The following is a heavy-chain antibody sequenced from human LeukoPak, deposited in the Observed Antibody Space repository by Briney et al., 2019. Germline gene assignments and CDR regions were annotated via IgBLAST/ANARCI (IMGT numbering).Heavy chain of an antibody. CDR2: IIPIFGTA. CDR3: ARDLKYYYDSSGYSFDY. CDR1: GYTFTSYY. V-gene: IGHV1-69*13. Sequence: SVKVSCKASGYTFTSYYMHWVRQAPGQGLEWMGGIIPIFGTANYAQKFQGRVTITADESTSTAYMELSSLRSEDTAVYYCARDLKYYYDSSGYSFDYWGQGTLVTVSS. J-gene: IGHJ4*02. D-gene: IGHD3-22*01.